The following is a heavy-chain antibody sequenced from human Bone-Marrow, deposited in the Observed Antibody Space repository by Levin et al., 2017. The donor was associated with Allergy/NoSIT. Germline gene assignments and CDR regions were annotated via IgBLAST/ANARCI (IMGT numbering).Heavy chain of an antibody. Sequence: SETLSLTCNVSGGPINRSGFYWSWVRQFPGKGLEWIGYIYYSGNTYYNPSFRSRVVISIDASQKQFSLKLNSVTVADTAVYYCTRGVRSVLRAFDYWGQGALVTVSP. CDR2: IYYSGNT. CDR1: GGPINRSGFY. V-gene: IGHV4-31*03. D-gene: IGHD3-10*01. J-gene: IGHJ4*02. CDR3: TRGVRSVLRAFDY.